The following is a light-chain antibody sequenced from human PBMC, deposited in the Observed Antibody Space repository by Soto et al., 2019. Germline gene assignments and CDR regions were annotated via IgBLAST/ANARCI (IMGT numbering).Light chain of an antibody. CDR3: QQFGDLTFI. CDR1: QDINNY. J-gene: IGKJ5*01. CDR2: DAS. Sequence: DIKMTQSPSSLSASVGDRVTITCQASQDINNYLHWYQQKPGQAPKLLIYDASGLEVGVPSRFSGSGSGTHFTLTISGLQPEEIATYYCQQFGDLTFIFGQGTRLEI. V-gene: IGKV1-33*01.